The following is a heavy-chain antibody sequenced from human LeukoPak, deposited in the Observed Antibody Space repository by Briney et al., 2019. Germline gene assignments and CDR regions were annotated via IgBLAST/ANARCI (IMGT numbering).Heavy chain of an antibody. CDR1: GFTFSSYA. Sequence: PGGSLRLSCAASGFTFSSYAMHWVRQAPGKGLEWVAVISYDGSNKYYADSVKGRFTISRDNSKNTLYLQMNRLRAEDTAVYYCARDYSSGWHFDYWGQGTLVTVSS. V-gene: IGHV3-30*04. J-gene: IGHJ4*02. CDR2: ISYDGSNK. D-gene: IGHD6-19*01. CDR3: ARDYSSGWHFDY.